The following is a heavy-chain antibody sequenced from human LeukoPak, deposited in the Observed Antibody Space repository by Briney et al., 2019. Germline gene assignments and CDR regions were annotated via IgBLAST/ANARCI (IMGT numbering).Heavy chain of an antibody. CDR2: MSANGSIT. CDR3: ARFGDYREY. CDR1: GFTFSAYG. J-gene: IGHJ4*02. V-gene: IGHV3-23*01. D-gene: IGHD3-10*01. Sequence: GGTLRLSCAASGFTFSAYGMSWGRQAPGQRLEGVSGMSANGSITFYARSGRGRFTISRDKPQNTLYPQMNSLRAEDSALYYCARFGDYREYWGQGTLVTVSS.